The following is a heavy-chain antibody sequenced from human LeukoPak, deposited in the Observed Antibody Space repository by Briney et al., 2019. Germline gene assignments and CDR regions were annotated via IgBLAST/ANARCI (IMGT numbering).Heavy chain of an antibody. J-gene: IGHJ4*02. CDR1: GFTFSSYA. CDR3: AKDPNYSSSRGAFDG. D-gene: IGHD6-19*01. V-gene: IGHV3-23*01. Sequence: GGSLRLSCAASGFTFSSYAMSWVRQAPGKGLEWVSAISGSGGSTYYADSVKGRFTISRDNSKNTLYLQMNSLRAEDTAVYYCAKDPNYSSSRGAFDGWGQGTLVTVSS. CDR2: ISGSGGST.